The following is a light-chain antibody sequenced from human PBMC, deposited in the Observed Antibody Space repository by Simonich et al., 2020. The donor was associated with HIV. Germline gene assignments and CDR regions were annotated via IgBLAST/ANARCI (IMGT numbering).Light chain of an antibody. CDR2: DAS. CDR1: QSVSSY. Sequence: EIVLTQSPATLSLSPGERATLSCRASQSVSSYLAWYQQKPGQAPRLLIYDASNRATGIPARFSGSGSGTEFTLTISSLQSEEFAVYYCQQYNNWPPWTFGQGTKVEIK. J-gene: IGKJ1*01. CDR3: QQYNNWPPWT. V-gene: IGKV3-11*01.